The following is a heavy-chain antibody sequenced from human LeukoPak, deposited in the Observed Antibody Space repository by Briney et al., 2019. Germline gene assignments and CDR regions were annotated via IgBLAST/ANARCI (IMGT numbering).Heavy chain of an antibody. Sequence: GASVKVSCKASGGTFSSYAISWVRQAPGQGLEWMGGIIPIFGTANYAQKFHGRVTITADESTSTAYMELSSLRSEDTAVYYCARDIRGVTTVTNYFDYWGQGTLVTVSS. V-gene: IGHV1-69*13. CDR3: ARDIRGVTTVTNYFDY. J-gene: IGHJ4*02. D-gene: IGHD4-17*01. CDR2: IIPIFGTA. CDR1: GGTFSSYA.